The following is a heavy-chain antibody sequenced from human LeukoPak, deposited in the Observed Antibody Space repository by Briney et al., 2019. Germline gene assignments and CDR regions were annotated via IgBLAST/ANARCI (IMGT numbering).Heavy chain of an antibody. Sequence: QSGGSLRLSCAASGLTLSSYAMSWVRQAPGKGLEWVSAISGSGGSTYYANSVKGQFTISRDNSKNTLYLQMNSLRAEDTAVYYCAKLRAAAAGVYWGQGTLVTVSS. CDR3: AKLRAAAAGVY. J-gene: IGHJ4*02. V-gene: IGHV3-23*01. CDR1: GLTLSSYA. D-gene: IGHD6-13*01. CDR2: ISGSGGST.